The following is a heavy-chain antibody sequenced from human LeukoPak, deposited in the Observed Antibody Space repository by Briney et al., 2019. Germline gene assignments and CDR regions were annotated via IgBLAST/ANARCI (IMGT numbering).Heavy chain of an antibody. V-gene: IGHV1-69*05. CDR3: ARDVGPTSVTTVAFGY. J-gene: IGHJ4*02. CDR1: GGTFSSYA. Sequence: GASVKVSCKASGGTFSSYAISWVRQAPAQGLEWMGRIIPIFGTANYAQKFQGRVTITTDESTSTAYMELSSLRSEDTAVYYCARDVGPTSVTTVAFGYWGQGTLVTVSS. CDR2: IIPIFGTA. D-gene: IGHD4-17*01.